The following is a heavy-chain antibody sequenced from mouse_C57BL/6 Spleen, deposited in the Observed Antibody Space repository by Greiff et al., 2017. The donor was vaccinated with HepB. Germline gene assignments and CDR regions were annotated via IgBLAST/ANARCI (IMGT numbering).Heavy chain of an antibody. CDR3: AKRAITTVGATVDWYFDV. CDR2: INPNNGGT. CDR1: GYTFTDYN. J-gene: IGHJ1*03. V-gene: IGHV1-18*01. D-gene: IGHD1-1*01. Sequence: EVQLQQSGPELVKPGASVKIPCKASGYTFTDYNMDWVKQSHGKSLEWIGDINPNNGGTIYNQKFKGKATLTVDKSSSTAYMELRSLTSEDTAVYYCAKRAITTVGATVDWYFDVWGTGTTVTVSS.